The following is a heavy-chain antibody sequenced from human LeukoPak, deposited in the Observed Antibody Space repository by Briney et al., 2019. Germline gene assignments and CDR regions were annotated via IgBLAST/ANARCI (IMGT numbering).Heavy chain of an antibody. Sequence: ASVKVSCKASGYTFTSYDINWVRQATGQGLEWMGWMSPNSGNTGYAQKFQGRVTMTRNTSISTAYMELSSLRSEDTAVYYCAREPYGSGSYQGMDVWGQGTTVTVSS. CDR3: AREPYGSGSYQGMDV. CDR2: MSPNSGNT. D-gene: IGHD3-10*01. J-gene: IGHJ6*02. V-gene: IGHV1-8*01. CDR1: GYTFTSYD.